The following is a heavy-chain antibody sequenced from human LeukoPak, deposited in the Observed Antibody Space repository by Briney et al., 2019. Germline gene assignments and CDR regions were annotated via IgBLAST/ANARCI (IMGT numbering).Heavy chain of an antibody. CDR2: ISSSGSYI. CDR3: AREYLVAFDY. V-gene: IGHV3-21*01. Sequence: PGGSLRLSCAASGFTFSSYSMNWVRQAPGKGLEWVSSISSSGSYIYYADSVKGRFTISRDNAKNSLYLQMNSLRVEDTAVYYRAREYLVAFDYWGQGTLVTVSS. D-gene: IGHD5-12*01. CDR1: GFTFSSYS. J-gene: IGHJ4*02.